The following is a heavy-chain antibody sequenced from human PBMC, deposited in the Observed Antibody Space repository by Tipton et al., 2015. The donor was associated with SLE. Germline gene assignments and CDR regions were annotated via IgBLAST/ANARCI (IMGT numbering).Heavy chain of an antibody. CDR1: GGSFSGYY. D-gene: IGHD7-27*01. J-gene: IGHJ6*02. CDR2: INHSGST. V-gene: IGHV4-34*01. CDR3: ARHHWGAGGMDV. Sequence: TLSLTCAVYGGSFSGYYWSWIRQPPGKGLEWIGEINHSGSTNYSPSLKSRVTISVDTSKNQFSLKLSSVTAADTAVYYCARHHWGAGGMDVWGQGTTVTVSS.